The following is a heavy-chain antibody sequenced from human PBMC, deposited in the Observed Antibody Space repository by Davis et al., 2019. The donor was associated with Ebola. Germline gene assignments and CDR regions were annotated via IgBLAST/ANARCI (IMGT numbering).Heavy chain of an antibody. Sequence: AASVKVSCEASGYTFTSYGISWVRQAPGQGLEWMGWISAYNGNTNYAQKLQGRVTMTTDTSTSTAYMELRSLRSDDTAVYYCARDPYCSSTSCYTGDAFDIWGQGTMVTVSS. CDR1: GYTFTSYG. CDR3: ARDPYCSSTSCYTGDAFDI. D-gene: IGHD2-2*02. CDR2: ISAYNGNT. J-gene: IGHJ3*02. V-gene: IGHV1-18*01.